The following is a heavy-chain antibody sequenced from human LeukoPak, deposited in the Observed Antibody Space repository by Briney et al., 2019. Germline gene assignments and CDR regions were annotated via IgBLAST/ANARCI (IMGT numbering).Heavy chain of an antibody. D-gene: IGHD5-12*01. CDR3: ARDRVLYSGYTTAFDY. CDR1: GFSFSSHS. V-gene: IGHV4-4*02. J-gene: IGHJ4*02. Sequence: AGGSLRLSCEASGFSFSSHSMNWVRQAPGKGLEWIGSIHYSGSTYYNPSLKSRVTISVDTSKNQFSLKLSSVTAADTAVYYCARDRVLYSGYTTAFDYWGQGTLVTVSS. CDR2: IHYSGST.